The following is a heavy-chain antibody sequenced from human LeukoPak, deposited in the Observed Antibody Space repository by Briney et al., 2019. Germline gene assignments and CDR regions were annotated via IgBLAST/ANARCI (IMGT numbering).Heavy chain of an antibody. J-gene: IGHJ6*03. V-gene: IGHV4-59*01. CDR3: AREGVAATDRYYYYYMVV. Sequence: PSETLSLTCTVSGGSISSYYWSWLRQPPGKGLDWIGYIYYSGSTNYNPSLKRRVTISVDTSKYQFSLKLSSVTASDTAVYYCAREGVAATDRYYYYYMVVWGKGTTVTVS. CDR2: IYYSGST. CDR1: GGSISSYY. D-gene: IGHD2-15*01.